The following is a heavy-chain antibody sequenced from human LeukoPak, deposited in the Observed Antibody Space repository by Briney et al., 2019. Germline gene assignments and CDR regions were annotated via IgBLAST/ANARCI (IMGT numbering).Heavy chain of an antibody. J-gene: IGHJ4*02. CDR1: DYTFTSYG. CDR2: IIPIFGTA. Sequence: SVKVSCKASDYTFTSYGISWVRQAPGQGLEWMGGIIPIFGTANYAQKFQGRVTITADESTSTAYMELSSLRSEDTAVYYCARVDGGNTYFDYWGQGTLVTVSS. D-gene: IGHD4-23*01. V-gene: IGHV1-69*13. CDR3: ARVDGGNTYFDY.